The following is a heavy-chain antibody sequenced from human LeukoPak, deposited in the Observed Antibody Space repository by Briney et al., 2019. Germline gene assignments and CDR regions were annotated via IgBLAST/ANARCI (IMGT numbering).Heavy chain of an antibody. CDR1: GFTFSNYG. V-gene: IGHV3-30*02. CDR3: AKDNRGGQFYFYYMDV. CDR2: IRFDGTSK. Sequence: AGSLRLSCAASGFTFSNYGMHWVRQAPGKGLEWVAFIRFDGTSKYYADSVKGRFTISRDNAKNSLYLQMNSLRAEDTALYYCAKDNRGGQFYFYYMDVWGKGTTVTISS. D-gene: IGHD3-10*01. J-gene: IGHJ6*03.